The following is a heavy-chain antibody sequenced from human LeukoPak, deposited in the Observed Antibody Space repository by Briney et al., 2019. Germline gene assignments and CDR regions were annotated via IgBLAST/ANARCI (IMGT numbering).Heavy chain of an antibody. CDR1: GFTFSSYA. Sequence: GGSLSLSCAASGFTFSSYAMSWVRQTPAQGLEGLANINEDGSRRYYVESVKGRFTISRDNTKNSVYLQMNSLRAEDTATYYCARVQSGNGYDTLDVWGQGTTVTVSS. V-gene: IGHV3-7*01. D-gene: IGHD3-3*01. J-gene: IGHJ6*02. CDR2: INEDGSRR. CDR3: ARVQSGNGYDTLDV.